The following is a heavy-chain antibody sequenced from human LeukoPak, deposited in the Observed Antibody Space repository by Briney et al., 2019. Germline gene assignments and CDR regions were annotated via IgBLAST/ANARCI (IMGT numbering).Heavy chain of an antibody. CDR3: ARAPSEICGYYPVYFRH. Sequence: PGGSLRLSCAASGFTFSSYWMHWVRQAPGQGLVWVSRIKSDGSTNYADSVKGRFTISRDTSKNTLSLQMNSLGAEDTGVYYCARAPSEICGYYPVYFRHWGQGTLVTVSS. CDR1: GFTFSSYW. J-gene: IGHJ1*01. V-gene: IGHV3-74*01. CDR2: IKSDGST. D-gene: IGHD3-22*01.